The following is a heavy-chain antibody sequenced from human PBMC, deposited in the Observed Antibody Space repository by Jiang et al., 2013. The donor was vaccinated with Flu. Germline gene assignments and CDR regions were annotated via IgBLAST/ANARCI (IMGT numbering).Heavy chain of an antibody. V-gene: IGHV4-34*01. CDR3: ARGGFRARGSGSYGLALPPYYFDY. CDR2: INHSGST. Sequence: LLKPSETLSLTCAVYGGSFSGYYWSWIRQPPGKGLEWIGEINHSGSTNYNPSLKSRVTISVDTSKNQFSLKLSSVTAADTAVYYCARGGFRARGSGSYGLALPPYYFDYWGQGTLVTVSS. J-gene: IGHJ4*02. CDR1: GGSFSGYY. D-gene: IGHD3-10*01.